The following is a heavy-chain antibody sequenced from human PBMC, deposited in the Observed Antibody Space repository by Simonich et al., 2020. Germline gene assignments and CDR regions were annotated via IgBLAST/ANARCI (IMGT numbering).Heavy chain of an antibody. D-gene: IGHD4-4*01. Sequence: EVQLVESGGGLVQPGGSLRLSCAASGFTFSSYWMHWVRQAPGKGLGWVLRINSDGSSTSYADSVKGRFTISRDNAKNTLYLQMNSLRAEDTAVYYCARDYSNYDAFDIWGQGTMVTVSS. CDR2: INSDGSST. J-gene: IGHJ3*02. CDR3: ARDYSNYDAFDI. V-gene: IGHV3-74*01. CDR1: GFTFSSYW.